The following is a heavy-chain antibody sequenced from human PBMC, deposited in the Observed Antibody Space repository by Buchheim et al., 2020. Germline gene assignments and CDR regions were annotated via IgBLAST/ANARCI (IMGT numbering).Heavy chain of an antibody. CDR2: VSSSGYTI. CDR1: GFTFSAYE. V-gene: IGHV3-48*03. J-gene: IGHJ3*02. CDR3: ARPYPYASGTYGGAFDI. D-gene: IGHD4-23*01. Sequence: EVQLVESGGDLVQPGGSLRLSCAASGFTFSAYEMNWVRQAPGKGLEWLSFVSSSGYTIYYADSVKGRFTISRVNAKNSLYLQMNSLRAEDTAVYYCARPYPYASGTYGGAFDIWGQGT.